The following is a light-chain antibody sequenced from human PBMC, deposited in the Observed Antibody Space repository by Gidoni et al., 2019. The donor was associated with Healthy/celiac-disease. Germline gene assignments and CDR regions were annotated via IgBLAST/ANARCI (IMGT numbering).Light chain of an antibody. CDR2: MGR. J-gene: IGLJ3*02. CDR3: CSDAGNSIWV. Sequence: QSALTQPASVSGSPGQSITISCTGTSSDVGSYHLVSWYQHHPGKAPKLMIYMGRKRPAGGANRFSASKAGNTASLTSSGLQAEDEADYYCCSDAGNSIWVFGGGTKLTVL. V-gene: IGLV2-23*01. CDR1: SSDVGSYHL.